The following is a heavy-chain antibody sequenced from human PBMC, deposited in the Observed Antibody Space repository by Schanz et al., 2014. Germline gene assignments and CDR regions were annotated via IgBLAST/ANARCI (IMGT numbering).Heavy chain of an antibody. J-gene: IGHJ2*01. V-gene: IGHV3-30*18. Sequence: VQLVESGGGVVQPGRSLRLSCAASGFTFSTHAMHWVRQAPGKGLEWVALVSSDGNNDYYTDSVKGRFTISRDNSKNTLYLQMNSLRAEDTAVYYCAKDAPYPFDLWGRGTLITVSS. CDR1: GFTFSTHA. CDR3: AKDAPYPFDL. CDR2: VSSDGNND.